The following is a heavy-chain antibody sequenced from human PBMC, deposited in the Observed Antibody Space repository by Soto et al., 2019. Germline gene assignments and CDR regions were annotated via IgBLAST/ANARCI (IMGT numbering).Heavy chain of an antibody. CDR1: GGSISSSSYY. V-gene: IGHV4-39*01. J-gene: IGHJ6*03. CDR3: ARTSTGTTFSQSVDV. D-gene: IGHD1-7*01. CDR2: IYYSGST. Sequence: PSETLSLTCTVSGGSISSSSYYWGWIRQPPGKGLEWIGSIYYSGSTYYNPSLKSRVTISVDTSKNQFSLKLSSVTAADTAVYYCARTSTGTTFSQSVDVWGKGTTVTVS.